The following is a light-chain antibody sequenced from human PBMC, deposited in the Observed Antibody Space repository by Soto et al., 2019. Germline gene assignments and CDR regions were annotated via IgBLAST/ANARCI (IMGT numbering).Light chain of an antibody. CDR1: QSVSSTY. Sequence: EIVLTQSAGTLSLCPGERASLSCRASQSVSSTYLAWYQQKPGQAPRLLIYATSTRATGIPDRFSGSGSGTDFTLTISRLEPEDFAVYYCQQYGSSLWTFGQGTKVEIK. CDR3: QQYGSSLWT. V-gene: IGKV3-20*01. CDR2: ATS. J-gene: IGKJ1*01.